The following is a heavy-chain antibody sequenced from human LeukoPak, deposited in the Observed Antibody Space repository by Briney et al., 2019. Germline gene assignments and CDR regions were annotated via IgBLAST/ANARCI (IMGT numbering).Heavy chain of an antibody. J-gene: IGHJ4*02. D-gene: IGHD2-21*02. CDR1: GYSFTNYW. CDR3: VRPRGLTYCGPDCYSLDF. Sequence: GESLKISCKASGYSFTNYWIGWVRQMPGKGLEWMGIIYPGDSDTRYKPSFQGQVTISADKSISSTYLQWSSLKASDTAMYYCVRPRGLTYCGPDCYSLDFWGQGTLVTVSS. V-gene: IGHV5-51*01. CDR2: IYPGDSDT.